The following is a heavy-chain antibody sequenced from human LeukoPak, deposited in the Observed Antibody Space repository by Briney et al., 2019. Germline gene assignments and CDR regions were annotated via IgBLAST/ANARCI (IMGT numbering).Heavy chain of an antibody. CDR3: ARGSVYNPIYYYYGMDV. CDR2: ISAYNGNT. V-gene: IGHV1-18*01. D-gene: IGHD3-16*02. CDR1: GYTFTSYG. Sequence: ASVKVSCEASGYTFTSYGISWVRQAPGQGLEWMGWISAYNGNTNYAQKLQGRVTMTTDTSTSTAYMELRSLRSDDTAVYYCARGSVYNPIYYYYGMDVWGQGTTVTVSS. J-gene: IGHJ6*02.